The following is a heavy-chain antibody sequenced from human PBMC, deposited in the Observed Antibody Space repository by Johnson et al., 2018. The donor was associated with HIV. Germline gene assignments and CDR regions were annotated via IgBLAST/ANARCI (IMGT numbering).Heavy chain of an antibody. CDR3: ARDSEDSSGFGAFDI. V-gene: IGHV3-64*01. CDR1: GFTFSSYA. Sequence: VQLVESGGGLVQPGGSLRLSCAASGFTFSSYAMHWVRQAPGKGLEFVSAISSNGGSTYYANSVKGSLTISRDNSKNTLYLQMGSLRAEDMAVYYCARDSEDSSGFGAFDIWGQGTVVTVSS. J-gene: IGHJ3*02. CDR2: ISSNGGST. D-gene: IGHD6-19*01.